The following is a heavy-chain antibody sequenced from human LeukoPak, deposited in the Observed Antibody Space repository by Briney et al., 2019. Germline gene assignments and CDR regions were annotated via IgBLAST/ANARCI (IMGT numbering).Heavy chain of an antibody. J-gene: IGHJ4*02. CDR2: INPSGGST. D-gene: IGHD3-22*01. V-gene: IGHV1-46*01. CDR1: GYTFTSYY. Sequence: ASVKVSCKASGYTFTSYYMHWVRQAPGLGLEWMGIINPSGGSTSYAQKFQGRVTMTRDMSTSTVYMELSSLRSEDTAVYYCARGRTYDSSGYYYQYFDYWGQGTLVTVSS. CDR3: ARGRTYDSSGYYYQYFDY.